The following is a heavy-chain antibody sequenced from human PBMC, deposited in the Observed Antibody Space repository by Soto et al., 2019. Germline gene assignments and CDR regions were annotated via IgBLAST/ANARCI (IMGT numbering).Heavy chain of an antibody. V-gene: IGHV4-59*01. CDR3: VRDKDYYGMDV. CDR2: IYYSGST. Sequence: QVQLQESGPGLVKPSETLSLTCTVSGGSISSYYWSWIRQPPGKGLEWIGYIYYSGSTNYNPSLKSRVTISVDTSKNQFSLKLSSVTAADTAVYYCVRDKDYYGMDVWGQGTTVTVSS. CDR1: GGSISSYY. J-gene: IGHJ6*02.